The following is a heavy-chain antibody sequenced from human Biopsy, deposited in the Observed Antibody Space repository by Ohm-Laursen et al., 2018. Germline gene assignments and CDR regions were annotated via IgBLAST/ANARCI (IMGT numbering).Heavy chain of an antibody. V-gene: IGHV3-23*01. CDR3: ARDPGQDGAIDF. CDR2: IRDSGDSA. Sequence: SLRLSCAASGFTFSSHAMAWVRQAPGKGLEWVSGIRDSGDSAYYADSVKGRFTISRDNSKSTLFLQMDSLRVDDTAVYHCARDPGQDGAIDFWGQGTLVTVSS. J-gene: IGHJ4*02. CDR1: GFTFSSHA. D-gene: IGHD4/OR15-4a*01.